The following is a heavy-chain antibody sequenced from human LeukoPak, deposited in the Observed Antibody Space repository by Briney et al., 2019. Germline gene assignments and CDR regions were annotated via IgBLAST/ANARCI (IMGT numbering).Heavy chain of an antibody. CDR2: IYYSGST. J-gene: IGHJ4*02. CDR3: ARGHPGIAAAGGNY. CDR1: GGSISSYY. V-gene: IGHV4-59*01. D-gene: IGHD6-13*01. Sequence: SETLSLTCTVSGGSISSYYWSWIRQPPGKGLEWIGYIYYSGSTNYNPSLKSRVTISVDTSKNQFSLKLSSVTAADTAVYYCARGHPGIAAAGGNYWGQETLVTVSS.